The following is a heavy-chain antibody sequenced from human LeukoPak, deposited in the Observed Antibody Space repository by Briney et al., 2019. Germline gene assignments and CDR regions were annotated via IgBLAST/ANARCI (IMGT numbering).Heavy chain of an antibody. V-gene: IGHV1-18*01. CDR2: ISPNSDNT. J-gene: IGHJ4*02. CDR3: ARDWGSIKVITDY. D-gene: IGHD3-16*01. CDR1: GCTFTSYG. Sequence: ASVKVSCKATGCTFTSYGISCVRQAPGQGLEWVGWISPNSDNTNYAQKFQGRVTMTTDTSTSTAYVELRSLRSDDTAVYYCARDWGSIKVITDYWGEGTLVTVSS.